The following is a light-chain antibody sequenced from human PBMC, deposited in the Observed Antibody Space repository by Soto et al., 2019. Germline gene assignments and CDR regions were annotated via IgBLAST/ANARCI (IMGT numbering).Light chain of an antibody. J-gene: IGLJ1*01. V-gene: IGLV1-44*01. Sequence: QSVLTQPPSASGTPGQRVTISCSGSSSNIGSNTVNWYQQLPGTAPKLLIYSNNQRPSGVPDRFSGSKSGTSASLAISLLQSEDEADYYCAAWDDSLNASYVFGTGTKVTVL. CDR3: AAWDDSLNASYV. CDR1: SSNIGSNT. CDR2: SNN.